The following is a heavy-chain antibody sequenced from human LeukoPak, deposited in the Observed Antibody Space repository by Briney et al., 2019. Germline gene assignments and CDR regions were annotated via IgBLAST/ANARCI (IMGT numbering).Heavy chain of an antibody. J-gene: IGHJ4*02. Sequence: GGSLRLSCAATGFTFSNYAIHWVRQAPGKGLEWVAVISYDGSNKYYADSVKGRFTISRDNSKNTLYLQMNSLRAEDTAVYYCAIPPGGYYFNWGQGTLVTVSS. CDR2: ISYDGSNK. CDR3: AIPPGGYYFN. CDR1: GFTFSNYA. D-gene: IGHD3-10*01. V-gene: IGHV3-30-3*01.